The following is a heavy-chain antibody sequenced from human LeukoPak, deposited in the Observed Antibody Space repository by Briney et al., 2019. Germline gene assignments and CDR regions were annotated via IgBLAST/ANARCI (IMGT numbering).Heavy chain of an antibody. CDR3: ARMDSSGYYYFDDY. CDR1: GYTFTSYG. CDR2: ISAYNGNT. V-gene: IGHV1-18*01. D-gene: IGHD3-22*01. Sequence: VASVKVSCKASGYTFTSYGISWVRQAPGQGLEWMGWISAYNGNTNYAQKLQGRVTMTTDTSTSTAYMELRSLRSDDTAVYYCARMDSSGYYYFDDYWGQGTLVTVSS. J-gene: IGHJ4*02.